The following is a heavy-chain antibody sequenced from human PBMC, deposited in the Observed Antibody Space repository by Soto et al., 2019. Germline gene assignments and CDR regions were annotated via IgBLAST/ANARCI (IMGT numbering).Heavy chain of an antibody. J-gene: IGHJ5*02. CDR1: GYTFTDYW. CDR2: IYPGDSDT. D-gene: IGHD3-22*01. CDR3: ARKDKSGYFNWFDP. V-gene: IGHV5-51*01. Sequence: GESLKISCKGSGYTFTDYWIGWVRQLPGKGLEWMGIIYPGDSDTRYSPSFQGQVTISADRSTSTVFLQWASLKASDTAVYFCARKDKSGYFNWFDPWGQGTLVTVSS.